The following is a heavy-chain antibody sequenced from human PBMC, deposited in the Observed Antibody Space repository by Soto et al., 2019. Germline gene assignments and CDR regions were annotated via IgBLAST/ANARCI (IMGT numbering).Heavy chain of an antibody. D-gene: IGHD6-13*01. V-gene: IGHV3-73*02. CDR2: IRSKANSYAT. CDR3: TRPGYSSSRNGDY. CDR1: GFTFSGSA. J-gene: IGHJ4*02. Sequence: EVQLVESGGGLVQPGGSLKLSCAASGFTFSGSAMHWVRQASGKGLEWVGRIRSKANSYATAYAASVKGRFTISRDDSKNTAYLQMNSLKTEDTAVYYCTRPGYSSSRNGDYWGQGTLVTVSS.